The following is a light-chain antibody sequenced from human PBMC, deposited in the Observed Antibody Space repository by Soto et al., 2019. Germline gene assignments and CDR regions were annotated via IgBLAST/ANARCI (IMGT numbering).Light chain of an antibody. V-gene: IGKV3-15*01. CDR1: QRVTSGY. CDR3: QQYNNWPRT. Sequence: EIVLTPSPGTLSLSPGEXXTPXXXXSQRVTSGYLAWYQQKRGQAPRLLIHGATTRATGIPARFSGSGSGTELTLTISSLQSEDFAVYYCQQYNNWPRTFGQGTKVDI. CDR2: GAT. J-gene: IGKJ1*01.